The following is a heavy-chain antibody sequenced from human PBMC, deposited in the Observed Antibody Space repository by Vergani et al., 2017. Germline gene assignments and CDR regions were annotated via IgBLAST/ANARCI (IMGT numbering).Heavy chain of an antibody. CDR2: INHSGST. CDR3: ARGRGTRYSSSWYGGWFDP. D-gene: IGHD6-13*01. V-gene: IGHV4-34*01. CDR1: GGSFSGYY. Sequence: QVQLQQWGAGLLKPSETLSLTCDVYGGSFSGYYWSWIRQPPGKGLEWIGEINHSGSTNYNPSLKSRVTISVDTSKNQFSLKLSSVTAADTAVYYCARGRGTRYSSSWYGGWFDPWGQGTLVTVSS. J-gene: IGHJ5*02.